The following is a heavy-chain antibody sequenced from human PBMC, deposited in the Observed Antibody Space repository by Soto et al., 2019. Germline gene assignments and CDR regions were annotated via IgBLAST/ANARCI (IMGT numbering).Heavy chain of an antibody. D-gene: IGHD1-26*01. V-gene: IGHV5-10-1*01. CDR2: IDPSDSYT. Sequence: PGESLKISCKGSGYSFTSYWISWVRQMPGKGLEWMGRIDPSDSYTNYSPPFQGHVTISADKSISTAYLQWSSLKASDTAMYYCAIPYSGSYDNKDYWGQGTLVTVSS. CDR3: AIPYSGSYDNKDY. J-gene: IGHJ4*02. CDR1: GYSFTSYW.